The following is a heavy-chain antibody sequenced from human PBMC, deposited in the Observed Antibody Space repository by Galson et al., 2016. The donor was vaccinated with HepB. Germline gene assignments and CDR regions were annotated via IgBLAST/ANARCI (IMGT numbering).Heavy chain of an antibody. D-gene: IGHD2-2*02. Sequence: SLRLSCAASGFTFSTYNMNWVRQAPGKGLEWVSSISNSNSYIYYTDSVKGRFTISRDNAKNSLYLQMNSLRAEDTAVYYCARDFEYCISTSCYKGGLFYYYGLDVWGQATTVTVSS. CDR3: ARDFEYCISTSCYKGGLFYYYGLDV. CDR2: ISNSNSYI. CDR1: GFTFSTYN. J-gene: IGHJ6*02. V-gene: IGHV3-21*01.